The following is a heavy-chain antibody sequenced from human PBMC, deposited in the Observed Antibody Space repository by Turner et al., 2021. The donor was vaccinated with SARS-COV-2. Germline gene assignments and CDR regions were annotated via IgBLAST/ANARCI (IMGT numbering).Heavy chain of an antibody. J-gene: IGHJ2*01. CDR1: GGSISSFY. CDR3: ATPSVSYDSSGYFHFDL. D-gene: IGHD3-22*01. V-gene: IGHV4-4*07. Sequence: QVQLQESGPGLVKPSETLSLTCTVSGGSISSFYWSWIRQPAGKGLEWIGRIYTSGSTNYNPSLKSRVTMSVDTSKNRFSLKLSSVTAADTAVYYCATPSVSYDSSGYFHFDLWGRGTLVTVSS. CDR2: IYTSGST.